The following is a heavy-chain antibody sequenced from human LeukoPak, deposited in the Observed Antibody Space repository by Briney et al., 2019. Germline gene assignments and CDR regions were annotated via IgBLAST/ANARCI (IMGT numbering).Heavy chain of an antibody. CDR1: GGTFSSYA. CDR3: ARDPLNSSSWYIWFDP. J-gene: IGHJ5*02. D-gene: IGHD6-13*01. V-gene: IGHV1-69*06. CDR2: IIPIFGTA. Sequence: ASVKVSCKASGGTFSSYAISWVRQAPGQGLEWMGGIIPIFGTANYAQKFQGRVTITADKSTSTAYMELSSLRSEDTAVYYCARDPLNSSSWYIWFDPWGQGTLVTVSS.